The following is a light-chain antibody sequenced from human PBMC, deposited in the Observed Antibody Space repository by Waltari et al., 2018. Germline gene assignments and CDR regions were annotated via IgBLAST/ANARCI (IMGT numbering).Light chain of an antibody. J-gene: IGLJ2*01. Sequence: QSALTQPPSASGSPGQSVTISCTGTSSDVGGYNSVSWYQQHPGKAPKLMIYGVTKRPSGVPDRFSGSKSGNTASLTVSGLQAEDETDYYCSSYSGSNKLVFGGGTKLTVL. CDR3: SSYSGSNKLV. V-gene: IGLV2-8*01. CDR2: GVT. CDR1: SSDVGGYNS.